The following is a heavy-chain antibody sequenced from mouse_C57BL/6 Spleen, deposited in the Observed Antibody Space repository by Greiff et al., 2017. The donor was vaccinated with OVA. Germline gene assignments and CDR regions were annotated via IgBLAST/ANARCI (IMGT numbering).Heavy chain of an antibody. D-gene: IGHD4-1*01. CDR1: GFTFSDYG. Sequence: EVHLVESGGGFVKPGGSLKLSCAASGFTFSDYGMHWVRQAPEKGLEWVAYISSGSSTIYYADTVKGRFTISRDNAKNTLFLQMTSLRSEDTAMYYCARNSGAVYAMDYWGQGTSVTVSS. J-gene: IGHJ4*01. V-gene: IGHV5-17*01. CDR2: ISSGSSTI. CDR3: ARNSGAVYAMDY.